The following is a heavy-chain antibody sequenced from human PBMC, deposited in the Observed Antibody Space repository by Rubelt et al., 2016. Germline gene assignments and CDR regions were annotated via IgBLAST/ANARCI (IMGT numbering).Heavy chain of an antibody. CDR3: ATTGRSWD. Sequence: GLEWMGGFDPEDGETIYAQKFQGRVTMTEDTSTDTAYMELSSLRSGDTAVYYCATTGRSWDWGQGTLVTVSS. V-gene: IGHV1-24*01. D-gene: IGHD6-13*01. CDR2: FDPEDGET. J-gene: IGHJ4*02.